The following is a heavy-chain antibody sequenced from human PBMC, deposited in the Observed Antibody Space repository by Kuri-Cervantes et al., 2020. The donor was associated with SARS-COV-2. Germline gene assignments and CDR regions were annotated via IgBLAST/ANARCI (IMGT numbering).Heavy chain of an antibody. Sequence: GESLKISCAASGFTFSSYDMHWVRQATGKGLEWVSAIGTAGDTYYPGSVKGRFTISRENAKNSLYLQMNSLRAGDTAVYYCARGVGLYYYYYTDVWGKGTTVTVSS. J-gene: IGHJ6*03. D-gene: IGHD2-15*01. CDR3: ARGVGLYYYYYTDV. CDR2: IGTAGDT. V-gene: IGHV3-13*01. CDR1: GFTFSSYD.